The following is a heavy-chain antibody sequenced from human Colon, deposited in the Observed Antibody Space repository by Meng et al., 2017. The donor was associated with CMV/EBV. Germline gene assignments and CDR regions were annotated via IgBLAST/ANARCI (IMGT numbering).Heavy chain of an antibody. Sequence: GGSLRLSCAVSGFTFNRNSMSWVRQAPGKGLEWVSGIDGVGDTTYYADPVKGRFTISRDNSKNTLYLRMIDLRAEATAMYYCAKDRAYCGSFSCSPNYFDGGGKG. V-gene: IGHV3-23*01. CDR3: AKDRAYCGSFSCSPNYFDG. D-gene: IGHD2-21*01. CDR1: GFTFNRNS. J-gene: IGHJ4*02. CDR2: IDGVGDTT.